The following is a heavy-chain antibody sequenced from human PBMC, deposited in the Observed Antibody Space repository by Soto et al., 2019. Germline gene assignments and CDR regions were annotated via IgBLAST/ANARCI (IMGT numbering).Heavy chain of an antibody. Sequence: ASVKVSCKASGYTFTTYFMHWVRQAPGQGLESKGKINPDDGRKTYAQKFQGKVTITRETSTSTIYKKPSNMKTEDTAVFYFARSPVTVGTTLFYFDYWGQGTLVTVSS. J-gene: IGHJ4*02. CDR2: INPDDGRK. V-gene: IGHV1-46*01. CDR1: GYTFTTYF. CDR3: ARSPVTVGTTLFYFDY. D-gene: IGHD4-17*01.